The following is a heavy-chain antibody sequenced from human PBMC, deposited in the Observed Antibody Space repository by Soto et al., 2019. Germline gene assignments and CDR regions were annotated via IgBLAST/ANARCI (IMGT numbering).Heavy chain of an antibody. D-gene: IGHD2-2*01. Sequence: ASVKVSCKASGYTFTSYAMHWVRQAPGQRLEWMGWINAGNGNTKYSQKFQGRVTITRDTSASTAYMELSSLRSEDTAVYYCARADLGYCSSTSCYSFDYWGQGTLVTVSS. CDR2: INAGNGNT. CDR3: ARADLGYCSSTSCYSFDY. CDR1: GYTFTSYA. J-gene: IGHJ4*02. V-gene: IGHV1-3*01.